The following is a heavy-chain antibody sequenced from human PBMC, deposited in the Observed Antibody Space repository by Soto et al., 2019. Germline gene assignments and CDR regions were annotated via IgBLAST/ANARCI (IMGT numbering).Heavy chain of an antibody. CDR2: ISPSGGST. CDR1: GYTFTNYG. Sequence: ASVKVSCKASGYTFTNYGISWVRQAPGQGLEWMGIISPSGGSTSYAQKFQGRVTMTRDTSTSTVYMELSSLRSEDTAVYYCAKTLIAAAHSFDPWGQGTLVTVSS. CDR3: AKTLIAAAHSFDP. J-gene: IGHJ5*02. D-gene: IGHD6-13*01. V-gene: IGHV1-46*03.